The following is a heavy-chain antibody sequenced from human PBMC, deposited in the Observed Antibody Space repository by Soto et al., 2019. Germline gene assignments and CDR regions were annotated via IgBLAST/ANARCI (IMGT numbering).Heavy chain of an antibody. CDR2: ISSSSSYI. Sequence: PGGSLRLSCAASGFTFSSYSMNWVRQAPGKGLEWVSSISSSSSYIYYADSVKGRFTISRDNAKNSLYLQMNSLRAEDTAVYYCARQFLSYSSRWGGFGYFDYWGQGTLVTVSS. D-gene: IGHD6-13*01. J-gene: IGHJ4*02. CDR3: ARQFLSYSSRWGGFGYFDY. CDR1: GFTFSSYS. V-gene: IGHV3-21*01.